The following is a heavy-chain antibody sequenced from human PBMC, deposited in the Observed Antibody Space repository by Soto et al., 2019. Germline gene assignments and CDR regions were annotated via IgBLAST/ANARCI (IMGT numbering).Heavy chain of an antibody. D-gene: IGHD6-19*01. CDR2: IYHSGST. CDR3: ARVINEWLVHYYYGMDV. J-gene: IGHJ6*02. V-gene: IGHV4-4*02. Sequence: SETLSLTCAVSGGSISSSNWWSWVRQPPGKGLEWIGEIYHSGSTNYNPSLKSRVTISVDKSKNQFSLKLSSVTAADTAVYYCARVINEWLVHYYYGMDVWGQGTTVTVSS. CDR1: GGSISSSNW.